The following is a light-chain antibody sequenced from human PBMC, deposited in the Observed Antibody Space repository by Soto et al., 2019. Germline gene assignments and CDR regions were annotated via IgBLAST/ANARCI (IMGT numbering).Light chain of an antibody. CDR1: QTISNF. Sequence: DIQMTQSPSTLSAFFGDSVAITCRASQTISNFLAWYQQKPGKAPKLLFYRASNLEGGVPSRFSGGGSGTEFTLTINSLQPDDSATYYCQQYKSYPWTFGQGTKVDI. V-gene: IGKV1-5*03. CDR3: QQYKSYPWT. J-gene: IGKJ1*01. CDR2: RAS.